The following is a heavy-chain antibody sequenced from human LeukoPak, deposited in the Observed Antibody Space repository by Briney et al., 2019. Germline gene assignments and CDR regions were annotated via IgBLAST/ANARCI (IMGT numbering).Heavy chain of an antibody. V-gene: IGHV3-66*01. J-gene: IGHJ4*02. Sequence: GGSLRLSCATSGFTVSSNCMTWVRQAPGKGLEWVSVIYSGGGTRYADSVKGRFTISRDNSKNTLYLQMNSLRAEDTAVYYCATHSGGYWGQGTLVTVSS. CDR1: GFTVSSNC. CDR3: ATHSGGY. D-gene: IGHD3-16*01. CDR2: IYSGGGT.